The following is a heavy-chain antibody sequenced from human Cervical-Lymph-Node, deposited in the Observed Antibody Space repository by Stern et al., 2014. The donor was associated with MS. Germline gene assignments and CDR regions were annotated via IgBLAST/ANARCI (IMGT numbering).Heavy chain of an antibody. Sequence: VQLVESGGGLVQPGGSLRLSCVGSGFTFRNYAMHWVRQAPGKGLEYVSAITSDGGSTYYAKFVKGRFTISRDNAKNPLYLQMGRLRGDDMAVYYCARGSRWGQGTLVTVSS. J-gene: IGHJ4*02. V-gene: IGHV3-64*01. CDR3: ARGSR. CDR1: GFTFRNYA. CDR2: ITSDGGST.